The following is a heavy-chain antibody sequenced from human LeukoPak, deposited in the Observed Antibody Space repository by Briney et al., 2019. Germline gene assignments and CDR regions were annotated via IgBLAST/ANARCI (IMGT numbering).Heavy chain of an antibody. CDR2: ISGSGGST. V-gene: IGHV3-23*01. D-gene: IGHD1-14*01. J-gene: IGHJ4*02. CDR1: GFTFSSYA. CDR3: AKVTGRSGGLVGY. Sequence: SGGSLRLSCAASGFTFSSYAMSWVRQAPGKGLEWVSAISGSGGSTYYADSVKGRFTISRDNSKDTLYLQMNSLRAEDTAVYYCAKVTGRSGGLVGYWGQGTLVTVSS.